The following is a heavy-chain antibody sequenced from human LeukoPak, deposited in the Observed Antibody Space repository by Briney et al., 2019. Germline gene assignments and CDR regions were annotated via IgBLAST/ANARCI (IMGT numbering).Heavy chain of an antibody. CDR1: GFTFSIYA. CDR2: ITSSGDGT. D-gene: IGHD3-22*01. CDR3: AKGRPNYYGSNGHYYRRDGDY. V-gene: IGHV3-23*01. Sequence: GGSLRLSCAASGFTFSIYAMSWVRQAPGKGLQWVSSITSSGDGTYYADSVKGRFTISRDNSENMLYLQMNSLRVEDTAVYFCAKGRPNYYGSNGHYYRRDGDYWGQGTLVTVSS. J-gene: IGHJ4*02.